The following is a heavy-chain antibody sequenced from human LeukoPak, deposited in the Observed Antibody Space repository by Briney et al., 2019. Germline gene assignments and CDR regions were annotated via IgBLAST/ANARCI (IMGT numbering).Heavy chain of an antibody. Sequence: ASVKVSCKASGGTFSSYAISWVRQAPGLGLEWMGGIIPIFGTANYAQKFQGRVTITADESTSTAYMELSSLRSEDTAVYYCARPYYYGSGSYYTPHVGYYYGMDVWGQGTTVTVSS. CDR1: GGTFSSYA. CDR3: ARPYYYGSGSYYTPHVGYYYGMDV. CDR2: IIPIFGTA. D-gene: IGHD3-10*01. J-gene: IGHJ6*02. V-gene: IGHV1-69*13.